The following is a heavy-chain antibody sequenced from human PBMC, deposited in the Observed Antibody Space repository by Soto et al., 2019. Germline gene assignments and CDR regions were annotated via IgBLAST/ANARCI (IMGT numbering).Heavy chain of an antibody. CDR1: GGSISSSNW. D-gene: IGHD5-18*01. CDR2: IYHSGST. V-gene: IGHV4-4*02. Sequence: SETLSLTCAVSGGSISSSNWWSWVRQPPGKGLEWIGEIYHSGSTNYNPSLTSRVTISVDKSKNQFSLKLSSVTAADTAVYYCAGYPIIDGMSHFDYWGQGTLVTVSS. CDR3: AGYPIIDGMSHFDY. J-gene: IGHJ4*02.